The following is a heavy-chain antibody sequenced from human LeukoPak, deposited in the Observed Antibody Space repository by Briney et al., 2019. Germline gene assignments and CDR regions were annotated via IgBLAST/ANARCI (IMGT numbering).Heavy chain of an antibody. J-gene: IGHJ5*02. D-gene: IGHD3-10*01. CDR3: ARSPLRITMVRGVISWFDP. CDR1: GYTFTGYY. CDR2: INPNSGGT. Sequence: ASVKVSCKASGYTFTGYYMHWVRQAPGQGLEWMGWINPNSGGTNYAQKFQGRVTMTRDTSISTAYMELSRLRSDDTAVYYCARSPLRITMVRGVISWFDPWGQGTLVTVSS. V-gene: IGHV1-2*02.